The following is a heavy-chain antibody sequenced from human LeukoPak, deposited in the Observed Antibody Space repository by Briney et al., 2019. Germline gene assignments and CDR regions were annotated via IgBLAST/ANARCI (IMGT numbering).Heavy chain of an antibody. CDR2: IKQEGSET. J-gene: IGHJ4*02. D-gene: IGHD3-22*01. Sequence: GGSLRLSCTASEITFSNYWMSWVRQAPGKGLEWVANIKQEGSETYSVDSVKGRFTISRDNAKNSLYLQMNSLRAEDTALYYCARGGQYSGYYYFDYWGQGTLVTVSS. CDR1: EITFSNYW. V-gene: IGHV3-7*01. CDR3: ARGGQYSGYYYFDY.